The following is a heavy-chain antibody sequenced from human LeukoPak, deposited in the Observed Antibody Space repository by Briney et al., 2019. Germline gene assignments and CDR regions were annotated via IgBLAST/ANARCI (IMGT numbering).Heavy chain of an antibody. CDR1: GGSFSSYY. J-gene: IGHJ5*02. CDR2: ITHSGST. CDR3: ARGTPGIAAGNWFDP. Sequence: SESLSLTCAVYGGSFSSYYWSWIRQPPGKGLEWVGEITHSGSTNYNPSLKSRVTISVDTSKNRFSLKLSSVTAADTAVYYCARGTPGIAAGNWFDPWGQGTLVTVSS. D-gene: IGHD6-13*01. V-gene: IGHV4-34*01.